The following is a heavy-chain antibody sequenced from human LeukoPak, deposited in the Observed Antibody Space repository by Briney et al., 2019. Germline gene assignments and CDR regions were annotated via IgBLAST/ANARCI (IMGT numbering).Heavy chain of an antibody. D-gene: IGHD3-3*01. Sequence: ASVKVSCKASGYTFTGYYMHWVRQAPGQGLEWMGWINPNSGGTNYAQKFQGRATMTRNTSISTAYMELSRLRSDDTAVYYCARSITIFGVVIIGYDYWGQGTLVTVSS. CDR1: GYTFTGYY. J-gene: IGHJ4*02. V-gene: IGHV1-2*02. CDR2: INPNSGGT. CDR3: ARSITIFGVVIIGYDY.